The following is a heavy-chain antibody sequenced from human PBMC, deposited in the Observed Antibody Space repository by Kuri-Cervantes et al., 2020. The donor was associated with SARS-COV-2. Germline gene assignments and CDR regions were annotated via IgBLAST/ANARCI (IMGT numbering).Heavy chain of an antibody. D-gene: IGHD3-3*01. CDR2: IYSGGST. Sequence: GESLKISCAASGFTVSSNYMSWVRQVPGKGLEWVSVIYSGGSTYYADSVKGRFTISRDNSKNSLYLEMNSLRPEDTAVYYCAKVETASLDYWGQGTLVTVSS. CDR3: AKVETASLDY. V-gene: IGHV3-53*05. CDR1: GFTVSSNY. J-gene: IGHJ4*02.